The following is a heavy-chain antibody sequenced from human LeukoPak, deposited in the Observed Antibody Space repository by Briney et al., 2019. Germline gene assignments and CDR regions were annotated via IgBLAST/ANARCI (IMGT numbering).Heavy chain of an antibody. CDR1: GFTFSTFS. CDR3: ARAPRYGDPVDY. CDR2: ISSSSNTI. V-gene: IGHV3-48*01. Sequence: GGSLRLSCVASGFTFSTFSMNWVRQAPGKGLEWVSYISSSSNTIYYADSVKGRFTISRDNAKNSLYLLMNSLRAEDTAVYYCARAPRYGDPVDYWGQGTLVTVSS. J-gene: IGHJ4*02. D-gene: IGHD4-17*01.